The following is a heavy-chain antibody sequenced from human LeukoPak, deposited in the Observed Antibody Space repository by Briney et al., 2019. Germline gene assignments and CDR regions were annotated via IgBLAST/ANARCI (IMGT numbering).Heavy chain of an antibody. CDR1: GFTFSSYW. CDR2: IAHDGSEK. CDR3: ARWGIAGFDY. V-gene: IGHV3-7*01. J-gene: IGHJ4*02. Sequence: PGGSLRLSCAASGFTFSSYWMGWARQAPGKGLEWVANIAHDGSEKYYVDSVKGRFTISRDNAKNSLYVQMNSLRAEDTAVYYCARWGIAGFDYWGQGTLVTVSS. D-gene: IGHD6-13*01.